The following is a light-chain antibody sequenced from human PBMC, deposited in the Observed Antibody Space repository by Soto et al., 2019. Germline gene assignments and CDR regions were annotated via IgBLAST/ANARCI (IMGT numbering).Light chain of an antibody. J-gene: IGKJ1*01. Sequence: EIVLTQSPGTLSLSPGERATLSCRASQSVSSYLAWHQQKPGQAPRLLIHGATSTTAIPPRLSGSGSGRDASLTISRLVPEDYAVYYCLQYCNTSVWTFGQGTRVEIK. CDR2: GAT. V-gene: IGKV3-20*01. CDR3: LQYCNTSVWT. CDR1: QSVSSY.